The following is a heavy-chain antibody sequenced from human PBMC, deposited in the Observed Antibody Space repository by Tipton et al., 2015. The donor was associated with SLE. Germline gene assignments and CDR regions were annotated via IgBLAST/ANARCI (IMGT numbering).Heavy chain of an antibody. D-gene: IGHD3-22*01. J-gene: IGHJ4*02. CDR3: ARSRIYDGSVDYYGFFDY. Sequence: TLSLTCTVSGGSITSYYWGWLRQPPGKGLEWIGSIYYSGSTYYNLSLKSRVTISVDTSKNQFSLNLSPVTAADTAVYYYARSRIYDGSVDYYGFFDYWGQGTLVTVSS. CDR1: GGSITSYY. CDR2: IYYSGST. V-gene: IGHV4-39*07.